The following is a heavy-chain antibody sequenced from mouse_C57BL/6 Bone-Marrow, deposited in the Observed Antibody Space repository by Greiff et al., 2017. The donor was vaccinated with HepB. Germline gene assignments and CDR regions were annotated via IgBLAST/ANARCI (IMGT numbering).Heavy chain of an antibody. CDR3: ARGWLQFAY. CDR1: GYTFTCYG. J-gene: IGHJ3*01. CDR2: IYPRSGNT. V-gene: IGHV1-81*01. Sequence: QVQLQQSGAELARPGASVKLSCKASGYTFTCYGISWVKQRTGQGLEWIGEIYPRSGNTYYNEKFKGKATLTADKSSSTAYMELRSLTSEDSAVYFCARGWLQFAYWGQGTLVTVSA. D-gene: IGHD2-3*01.